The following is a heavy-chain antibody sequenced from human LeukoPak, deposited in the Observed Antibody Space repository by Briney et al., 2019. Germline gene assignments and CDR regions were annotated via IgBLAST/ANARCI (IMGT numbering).Heavy chain of an antibody. CDR3: AREGEGVVTAIDY. CDR2: INPNSGGT. CDR1: GYIFTGYY. D-gene: IGHD2-21*02. J-gene: IGHJ4*02. Sequence: EASVKVSCKASGYIFTGYYMHWVRQAPGQGLEWMGWINPNSGGTNYAQKFQGRVTMTRDTSISTVSMDLSRLKSDDTAVYYCAREGEGVVTAIDYWGQGTLVTVSS. V-gene: IGHV1-2*02.